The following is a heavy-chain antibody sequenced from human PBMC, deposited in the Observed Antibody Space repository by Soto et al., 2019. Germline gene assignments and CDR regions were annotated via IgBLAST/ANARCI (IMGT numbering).Heavy chain of an antibody. CDR2: ITWNSRSI. CDR1: GFTFDDYA. D-gene: IGHD5-12*01. CDR3: AKGVEGGYDPYYLDC. J-gene: IGHJ4*02. V-gene: IGHV3-9*01. Sequence: EVQLVESGGGLVQPGRSLRLSCAASGFTFDDYAVHWVRQAPGKGLEWVSGITWNSRSIAYADSVKGRFTISRDNAKNSLYLQMNSLRAEDTALYYCAKGVEGGYDPYYLDCWDQGTLVTVSS.